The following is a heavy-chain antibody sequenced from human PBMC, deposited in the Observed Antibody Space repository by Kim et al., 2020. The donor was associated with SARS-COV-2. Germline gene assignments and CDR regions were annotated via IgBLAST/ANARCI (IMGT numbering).Heavy chain of an antibody. CDR2: ISSDGGNK. CDR1: GFTFNNYT. V-gene: IGHV3-30*04. D-gene: IGHD3-22*01. J-gene: IGHJ4*02. Sequence: GGSLRLSCAASGFTFNNYTMHWVRQAPGKGLEWVAVISSDGGNKNTADSVKGRLTFARDNAKNTLNLQMNSLRVEDTAVYHCAGTMIVDPGYWGQGSLVTVSS. CDR3: AGTMIVDPGY.